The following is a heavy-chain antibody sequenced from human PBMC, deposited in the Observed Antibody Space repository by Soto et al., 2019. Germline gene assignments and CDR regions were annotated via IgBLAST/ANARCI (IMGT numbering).Heavy chain of an antibody. CDR3: ARASAVIHPPWYFDL. CDR1: AFTFSSYW. V-gene: IGHV3-74*01. D-gene: IGHD2-21*01. CDR2: INSDGSTT. J-gene: IGHJ2*01. Sequence: EVQLVETGGGLVQPGGSLRLSCAASAFTFSSYWMHWVRQAPGKGLVWVSRINSDGSTTSYADSVKGRFTISRDNAKNTLYLQMNSLTAEDTAVYYCARASAVIHPPWYFDLWGRGTLVTVSS.